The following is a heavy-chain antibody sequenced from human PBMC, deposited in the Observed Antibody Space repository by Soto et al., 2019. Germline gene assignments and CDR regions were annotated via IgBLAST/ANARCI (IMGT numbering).Heavy chain of an antibody. Sequence: PSETLSLTCTVSGYSIGTTRSYWAWIRQSPGKGLEWIGNIHYSGSTYYMPSLRSRVTLSVDTSKNQFSLRLTSVTAEDTAVYYCARHEGNGNVWPLDYWGQGILVTVSS. V-gene: IGHV4-39*01. CDR3: ARHEGNGNVWPLDY. J-gene: IGHJ4*02. D-gene: IGHD2-8*01. CDR2: IHYSGST. CDR1: GYSIGTTRSY.